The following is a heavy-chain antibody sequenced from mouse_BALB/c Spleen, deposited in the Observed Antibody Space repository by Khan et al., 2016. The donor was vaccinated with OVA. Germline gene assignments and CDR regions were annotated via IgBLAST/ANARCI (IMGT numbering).Heavy chain of an antibody. V-gene: IGHV9-1*02. Sequence: QIQLVQSGPELKKPGETVKISCKASGYTFTNYGMNWVKQAPGKGLKWMGWINTNTGEPTYADDLKGRFAFSLKTSARPAYLQINNLKNEDMATYFCAKTYYSYDRYFDVWGAGTTVTVSS. CDR3: AKTYYSYDRYFDV. CDR1: GYTFTNYG. J-gene: IGHJ1*01. CDR2: INTNTGEP. D-gene: IGHD2-12*01.